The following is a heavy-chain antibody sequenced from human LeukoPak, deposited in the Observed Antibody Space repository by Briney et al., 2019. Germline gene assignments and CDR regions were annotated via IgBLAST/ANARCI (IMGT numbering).Heavy chain of an antibody. V-gene: IGHV3-48*01. J-gene: IGHJ4*02. D-gene: IGHD2-15*01. CDR2: ISSSGSTI. Sequence: GGSLRLSCAASGFTFNSYVINWVRQAPGKGLEWVSYISSSGSTIYYADSVKGRFTISRDIAKNSLNLQMNSLRAEDTAVYYCARVRCSGGSCFWDYWGQGTLVTVSS. CDR1: GFTFNSYV. CDR3: ARVRCSGGSCFWDY.